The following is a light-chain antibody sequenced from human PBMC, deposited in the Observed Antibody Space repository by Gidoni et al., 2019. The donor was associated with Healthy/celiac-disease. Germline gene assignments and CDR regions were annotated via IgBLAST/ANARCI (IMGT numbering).Light chain of an antibody. Sequence: DIQMTQPPSSLSASVGDRVTITCRASQSISSYLNWYQQKPGKAPKLLIYAASSLQSGVPSRFSSSGSGTDFTLTISSLQPEDFATYYCQQSYSTPQTFXXXTKLEIK. CDR2: AAS. J-gene: IGKJ2*01. V-gene: IGKV1-39*01. CDR1: QSISSY. CDR3: QQSYSTPQT.